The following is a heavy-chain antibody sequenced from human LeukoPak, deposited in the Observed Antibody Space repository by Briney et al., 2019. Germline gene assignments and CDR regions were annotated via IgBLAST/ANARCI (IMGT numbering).Heavy chain of an antibody. CDR3: VSRSGHDSYFDY. Sequence: GGSLRLSCAASGFTFSNYAMSWVRQAPGKGLEWVSTISDNCGSTFYAESVKGRFTISRDKSSNTLYVQMNGLRAEDTAVYYCVSRSGHDSYFDYWGQGTLVTVSS. V-gene: IGHV3-23*01. D-gene: IGHD5-12*01. J-gene: IGHJ4*02. CDR1: GFTFSNYA. CDR2: ISDNCGST.